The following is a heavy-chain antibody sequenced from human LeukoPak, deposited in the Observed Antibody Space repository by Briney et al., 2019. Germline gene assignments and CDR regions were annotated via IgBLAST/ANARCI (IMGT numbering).Heavy chain of an antibody. J-gene: IGHJ4*02. Sequence: ASVKVSCKASGYTFTSYAMHWVRQAPGQRLEWMGWINAGNGNTKYSQKFQGRVTITRDTSASTAYMELSSLGSEDTAVYYCARDKGPPRRVAGHFDYWGQGTLVTVSS. V-gene: IGHV1-3*01. CDR3: ARDKGPPRRVAGHFDY. CDR1: GYTFTSYA. D-gene: IGHD6-19*01. CDR2: INAGNGNT.